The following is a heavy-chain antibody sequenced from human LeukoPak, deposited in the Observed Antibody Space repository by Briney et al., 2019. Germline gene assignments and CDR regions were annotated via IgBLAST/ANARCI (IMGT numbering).Heavy chain of an antibody. CDR2: ISGSGGST. Sequence: GGSLRLSCAASGFTFSSYAMSWVRQAPGKGLEWVSAISGSGGSTYYADSVKGRFTISRDNSKNTLYLQMNSLRAEDTAVYYCAKVTPTSNYYDSSGYYYYWGQGTLVTVSS. D-gene: IGHD3-22*01. CDR3: AKVTPTSNYYDSSGYYYY. J-gene: IGHJ4*02. V-gene: IGHV3-23*01. CDR1: GFTFSSYA.